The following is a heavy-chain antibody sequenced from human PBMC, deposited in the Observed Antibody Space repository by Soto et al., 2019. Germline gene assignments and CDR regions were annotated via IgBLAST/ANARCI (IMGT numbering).Heavy chain of an antibody. CDR2: IERDDDDK. Sequence: VSGPTLVNPIETLTLTCTFSGFSLTSPGMCVSWIRQSPGKALEWLALIERDDDDKYYSTSLKTRLTISKDTRKNQVVLTMANMEPADTATYYCARSIRGPRRFNGMDVWGQGTTVTVSS. J-gene: IGHJ6*02. CDR1: GFSLTSPGMC. V-gene: IGHV2-70*13. CDR3: ARSIRGPRRFNGMDV. D-gene: IGHD1-20*01.